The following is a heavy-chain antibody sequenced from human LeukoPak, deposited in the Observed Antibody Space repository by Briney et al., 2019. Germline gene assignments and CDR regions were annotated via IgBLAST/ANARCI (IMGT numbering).Heavy chain of an antibody. V-gene: IGHV1-69*04. Sequence: ASVKVSCKASGGTFSSYAISWVRQAPGQGLEWMGRIIPILGIANYAQKFQGRVTITRDTSASTAYMELSSLRSEDTAVYYCARGGNRYCSGGSCYWSVDPWGQGTLVTVSS. CDR1: GGTFSSYA. D-gene: IGHD2-15*01. CDR2: IIPILGIA. CDR3: ARGGNRYCSGGSCYWSVDP. J-gene: IGHJ5*02.